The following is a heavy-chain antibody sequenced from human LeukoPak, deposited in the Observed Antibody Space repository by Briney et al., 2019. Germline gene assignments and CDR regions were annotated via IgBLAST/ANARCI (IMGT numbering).Heavy chain of an antibody. CDR3: ATTGLLGDIP. J-gene: IGHJ5*02. D-gene: IGHD2-21*01. CDR2: ISKNGKTI. CDR1: GFTFSDYY. Sequence: PGGSLRLSCAASGFTFSDYYMSWIRQAPGKGLEWLSYISKNGKTIYYADSVKGRFTISRDNAKKSVYLQMNSLRAEDTVVYYCATTGLLGDIPWGQGTLVTVSS. V-gene: IGHV3-11*01.